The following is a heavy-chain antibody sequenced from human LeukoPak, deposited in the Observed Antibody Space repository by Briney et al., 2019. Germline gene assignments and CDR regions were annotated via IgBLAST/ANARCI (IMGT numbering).Heavy chain of an antibody. CDR1: RFTFSSYE. CDR2: ISSSGGRM. V-gene: IGHV3-48*03. D-gene: IGHD2/OR15-2a*01. Sequence: GGSLRLSCAASRFTFSSYEMNWVRQAPGKGLEWVSYISSSGGRMYYADSVKGRFSISRDNAKNSLYLQMNSLRAEDTAVYYCAKDSAKKYDDYWGQGTLVTVSS. CDR3: AKDSAKKYDDY. J-gene: IGHJ4*02.